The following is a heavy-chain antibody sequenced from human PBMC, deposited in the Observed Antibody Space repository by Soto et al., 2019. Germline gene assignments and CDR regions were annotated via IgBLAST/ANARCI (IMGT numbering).Heavy chain of an antibody. CDR2: ISYDGSNE. CDR3: AREENCSGGTCYTYKLDF. V-gene: IGHV3-30-3*01. J-gene: IGHJ4*02. CDR1: GFTFSRYA. D-gene: IGHD2-15*01. Sequence: GGSLRLSCTASGFTFSRYAVHWVRQAPGKGLEWVALISYDGSNEYYADSVKGRFTISRDDSKNTLYLQMNSLRAEDTAVYYCAREENCSGGTCYTYKLDFWGQGTLVTVSS.